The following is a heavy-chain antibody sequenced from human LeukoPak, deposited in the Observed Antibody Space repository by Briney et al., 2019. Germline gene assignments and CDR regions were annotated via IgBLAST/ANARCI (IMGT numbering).Heavy chain of an antibody. Sequence: GGSLRLSCTASGFTFGDYAMSWFRQAPGKGLEWVGFIRSKAYGGTTEYAASVKGRFTISRDDSKSIAYLQMNSLKTEDTAVYYCTRDLTTSGYDKEWAFDIWGQGTMVTVSS. CDR1: GFTFGDYA. CDR3: TRDLTTSGYDKEWAFDI. J-gene: IGHJ3*02. D-gene: IGHD5-12*01. V-gene: IGHV3-49*03. CDR2: IRSKAYGGTT.